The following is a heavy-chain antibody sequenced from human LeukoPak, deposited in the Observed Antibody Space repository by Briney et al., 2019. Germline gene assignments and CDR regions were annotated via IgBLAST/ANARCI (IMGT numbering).Heavy chain of an antibody. Sequence: ASVKVSCKASGYTFSRYGMHWVRQAPGQRLEWMGWINAGNENTKYSQKFQGRVSITRDTSASTAYMELSSLTSEDTAVYYCARGVAAAGFYSFDYWGQGTLVTVSS. CDR2: INAGNENT. J-gene: IGHJ4*02. CDR3: ARGVAAAGFYSFDY. V-gene: IGHV1-3*01. CDR1: GYTFSRYG. D-gene: IGHD6-13*01.